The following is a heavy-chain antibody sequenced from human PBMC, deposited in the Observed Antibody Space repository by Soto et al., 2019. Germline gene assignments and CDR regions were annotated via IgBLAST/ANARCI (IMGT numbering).Heavy chain of an antibody. CDR2: IKQDGSEK. J-gene: IGHJ6*02. CDR3: ARDRDVLRFLEWLTTPNGMDV. D-gene: IGHD3-3*01. CDR1: GFTFSSYW. V-gene: IGHV3-7*05. Sequence: GGPLRLSCAASGFTFSSYWMSWVRQAPGKGLEWVANIKQDGSEKYYVDSVKGRFTISRDNAKNSLYLQMNSLRAEDTAVYYCARDRDVLRFLEWLTTPNGMDVWGQGTTVTVSS.